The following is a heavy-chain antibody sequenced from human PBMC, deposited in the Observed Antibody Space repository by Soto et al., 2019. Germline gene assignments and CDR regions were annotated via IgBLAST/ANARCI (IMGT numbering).Heavy chain of an antibody. J-gene: IGHJ4*02. CDR2: IVVMSNAA. Sequence: QVVLLQSGAEVTEPGSSVRLSCQVSGSTFNNFAFSWVRQAPGPGPEWLGGIVVMSNAADYSQRFQDRVTIPADTSTSTLDMELGSLTFDDTAVYYCASAIKRCEVNYYFDYWGQGTLVTVSS. CDR3: ASAIKRCEVNYYFDY. V-gene: IGHV1-69*06. D-gene: IGHD1-1*01. CDR1: GSTFNNFA.